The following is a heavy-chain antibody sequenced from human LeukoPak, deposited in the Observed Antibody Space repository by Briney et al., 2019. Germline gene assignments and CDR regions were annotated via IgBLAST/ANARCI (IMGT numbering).Heavy chain of an antibody. Sequence: GGSLRLSCAASGSTFSSYAMHWVRQAPGKGLEWVAVISYDGSNKYYADSVKGRITISRDNSKNTLYLQMNSLRAEDTAAYYCAREGSGGSWYVRYWGQGTLVIVSS. D-gene: IGHD6-13*01. CDR2: ISYDGSNK. V-gene: IGHV3-30-3*01. CDR1: GSTFSSYA. CDR3: AREGSGGSWYVRY. J-gene: IGHJ4*02.